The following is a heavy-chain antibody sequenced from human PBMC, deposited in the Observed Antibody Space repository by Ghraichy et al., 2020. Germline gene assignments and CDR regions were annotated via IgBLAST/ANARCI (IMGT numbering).Heavy chain of an antibody. CDR1: GFTFSSYS. Sequence: GVLNISCAASGFTFSSYSMNWVRQAPGKGLEWVSSISSSSSYIYYADSVKGRFTISRDNAKNSLYLQMNSLRAEDTAVYYCARDLPQSRLIAVAGTNYYYGMDVWGQGTTVTVSS. CDR2: ISSSSSYI. CDR3: ARDLPQSRLIAVAGTNYYYGMDV. D-gene: IGHD6-19*01. V-gene: IGHV3-21*01. J-gene: IGHJ6*02.